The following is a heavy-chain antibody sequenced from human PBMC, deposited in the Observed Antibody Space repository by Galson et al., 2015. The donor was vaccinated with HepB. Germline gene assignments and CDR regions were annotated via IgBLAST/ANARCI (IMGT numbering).Heavy chain of an antibody. J-gene: IGHJ3*02. CDR3: ARAYYYDSSGPYYDAFDI. CDR2: INAGNGNT. CDR1: GFPFTSYS. D-gene: IGHD3-22*01. V-gene: IGHV1-3*01. Sequence: SVKVSCKASGFPFTSYSVHWVRQAPGQRLEWMGWINAGNGNTKYSQKFQGRVTITRDTSASTAYMELRSLRSEDTAVYYCARAYYYDSSGPYYDAFDIWGQGTMVTVSS.